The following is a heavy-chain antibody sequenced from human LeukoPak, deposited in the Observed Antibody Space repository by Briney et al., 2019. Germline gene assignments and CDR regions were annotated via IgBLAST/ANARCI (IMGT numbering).Heavy chain of an antibody. CDR2: IYHSGST. CDR3: ARPSTATYYYGSGSYYNANTRADAFDI. V-gene: IGHV4-4*02. CDR1: GGSISSSNW. Sequence: SGTLSLTCAVSGGSISSSNWWSWVRQPPGKGLEWIGEIYHSGSTNYNPSLKSRVTISVDTSKNQFSLKLSSVTAADTAVYYCARPSTATYYYGSGSYYNANTRADAFDIWGQGTMVTVSS. J-gene: IGHJ3*02. D-gene: IGHD3-10*01.